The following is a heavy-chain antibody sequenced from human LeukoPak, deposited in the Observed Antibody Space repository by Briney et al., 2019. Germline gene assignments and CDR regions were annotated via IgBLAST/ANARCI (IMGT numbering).Heavy chain of an antibody. CDR1: GYSLTELS. D-gene: IGHD3-22*01. CDR2: FDPEDGET. Sequence: ASVKVSCKVSGYSLTELSMQWVRQAPGKGLEWMGGFDPEDGETIYAEKFQGRVTMPEDTSTDTAYMELSSLRSEDTAVYYCAADRADFDSSGYALDYWGQGTLVTVSS. CDR3: AADRADFDSSGYALDY. J-gene: IGHJ4*02. V-gene: IGHV1-24*01.